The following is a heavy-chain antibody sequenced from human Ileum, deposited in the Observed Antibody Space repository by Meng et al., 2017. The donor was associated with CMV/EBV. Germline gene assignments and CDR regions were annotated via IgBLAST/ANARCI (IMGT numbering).Heavy chain of an antibody. D-gene: IGHD5-18*01. J-gene: IGHJ5*02. Sequence: VQSGAEVKKPGFSGKVCSQASGGSLNSFSITWVRQGPRQGLEWMGGILPLFNISYYAQSFQGRIIITADESTSTVYMEVGGLRPEDTAMYYCAKEEDTSMVGVNWFDPWGQGTLVTVSS. CDR3: AKEEDTSMVGVNWFDP. CDR2: ILPLFNIS. V-gene: IGHV1-69*01. CDR1: GGSLNSFS.